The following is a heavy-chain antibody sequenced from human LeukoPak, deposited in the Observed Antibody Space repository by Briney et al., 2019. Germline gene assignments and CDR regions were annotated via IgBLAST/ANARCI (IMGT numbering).Heavy chain of an antibody. CDR3: ARDVVTATPYFDY. D-gene: IGHD2-21*02. J-gene: IGHJ4*02. CDR2: ISSSSSTI. Sequence: GGSLRLSCAASGFTFNTYWMHWVRQAPGKGLVWVSYISSSSSTIYYADSVKGRFTISRDNAKNSLYLQMNSLRAEDTAVYYCARDVVTATPYFDYWGQGTLVTVSS. V-gene: IGHV3-48*04. CDR1: GFTFNTYW.